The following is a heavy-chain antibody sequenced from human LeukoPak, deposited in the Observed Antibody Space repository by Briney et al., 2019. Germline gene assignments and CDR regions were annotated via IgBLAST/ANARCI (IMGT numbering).Heavy chain of an antibody. J-gene: IGHJ4*02. CDR2: INHSGST. CDR3: ARGGEYGDYGK. D-gene: IGHD4-17*01. V-gene: IGHV4-34*01. Sequence: SETLSLTCAVYGGSFSGYYWSWIRQPPGKGLEWNGEINHSGSTNYNPSLKSRVTISVDTSKNQFSLKQSSAAATDPAVSYCARGGEYGDYGKWGQGTLVTVSS. CDR1: GGSFSGYY.